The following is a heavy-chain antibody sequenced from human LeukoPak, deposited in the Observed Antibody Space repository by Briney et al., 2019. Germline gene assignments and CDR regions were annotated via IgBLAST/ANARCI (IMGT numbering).Heavy chain of an antibody. CDR1: GFTFSSYA. CDR3: ARDSPGIMIFGVVTPN. CDR2: IIQDGSEK. V-gene: IGHV3-7*05. D-gene: IGHD3-3*01. J-gene: IGHJ4*02. Sequence: PGGSLRLSCGASGFTFSSYAMSWVRQAPGKGLEWVAKIIQDGSEKYYVDSVKGRFTISRDNAKNSLYLQMNSLRAEDTAVYYCARDSPGIMIFGVVTPNGGQGALVTVSS.